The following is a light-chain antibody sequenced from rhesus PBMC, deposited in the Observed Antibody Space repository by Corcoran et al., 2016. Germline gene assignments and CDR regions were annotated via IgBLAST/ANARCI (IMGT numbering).Light chain of an antibody. CDR1: TGISSY. CDR3: PQYNGAPLT. Sequence: DIQMTQSPSFLSASVGDIGTLNSRSSTGISSYLEWYQQKPGKAPQPLIYYASKLERGVPSRFSGSGSGTKITLTVSSLQHENFATDYCPQYNGAPLTFGGGTKVEIQ. J-gene: IGKJ4*01. CDR2: YAS. V-gene: IGKV1-37*01.